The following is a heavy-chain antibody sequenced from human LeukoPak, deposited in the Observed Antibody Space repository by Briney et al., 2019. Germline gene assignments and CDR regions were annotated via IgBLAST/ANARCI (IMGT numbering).Heavy chain of an antibody. CDR1: GYTFTSYG. V-gene: IGHV1-18*01. J-gene: IGHJ5*02. CDR3: ARDYYYGSGSYYAPLFNWFDP. Sequence: ASVKVSCKASGYTFTSYGISWVRQAPGQGLEWMGWISAYNGNTNYAQKLQGRVTMTTDTSTSTAYMELRSLRSDDTAVYYCARDYYYGSGSYYAPLFNWFDPWGQGTLVTVSS. D-gene: IGHD3-10*01. CDR2: ISAYNGNT.